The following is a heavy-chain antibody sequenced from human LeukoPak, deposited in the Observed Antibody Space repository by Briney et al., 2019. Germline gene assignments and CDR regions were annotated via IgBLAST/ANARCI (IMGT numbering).Heavy chain of an antibody. D-gene: IGHD5-12*01. CDR3: TTAADIRTWRFDY. Sequence: GGSLRLSCAASGFTFSNAWMSCVRQAPGKGLEWVGRIKSKTDGRTTDYAAPVKGRFTISRDDSKNTLYLQMNSLKTEDTAVYYCTTAADIRTWRFDYWGQGTLVTVSS. J-gene: IGHJ4*02. V-gene: IGHV3-15*01. CDR2: IKSKTDGRTT. CDR1: GFTFSNAW.